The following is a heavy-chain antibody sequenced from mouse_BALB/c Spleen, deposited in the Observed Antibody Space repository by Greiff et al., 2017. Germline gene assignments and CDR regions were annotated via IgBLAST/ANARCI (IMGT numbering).Heavy chain of an antibody. Sequence: LVESGAELARPGASVKMSCKASGYTFTSYTMHWVKQRPGQGLEWIGYINPSSGYTNYNQKFKDKATLTADKSSSTAYMQLSSLTSEDSAVYYCARGGTGDYWGQGTTLTVSS. J-gene: IGHJ2*01. CDR2: INPSSGYT. CDR1: GYTFTSYT. CDR3: ARGGTGDY. V-gene: IGHV1-4*01. D-gene: IGHD3-3*01.